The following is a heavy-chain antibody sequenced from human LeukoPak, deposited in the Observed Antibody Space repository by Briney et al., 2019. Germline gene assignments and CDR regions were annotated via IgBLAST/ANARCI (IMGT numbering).Heavy chain of an antibody. D-gene: IGHD2-2*01. CDR1: GFTFSIYS. CDR3: ATLRGCSSTSCSVYNWFDP. CDR2: IGGTSSSL. Sequence: GGSLRLSCAASGFTFSIYSMNWVRQAPGKGLEWVSSIGGTSSSLYYAESVKGRFAISRDNARNSLYLQMNSLRAEDTAVYYCATLRGCSSTSCSVYNWFDPWGQGTLVTVSS. V-gene: IGHV3-21*01. J-gene: IGHJ5*02.